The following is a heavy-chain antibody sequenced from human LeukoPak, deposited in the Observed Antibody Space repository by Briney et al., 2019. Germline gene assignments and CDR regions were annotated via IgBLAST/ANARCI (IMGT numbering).Heavy chain of an antibody. CDR3: ARAQTKWEPLRRRDYYYMDV. CDR2: ISYDGSNK. J-gene: IGHJ6*03. D-gene: IGHD1-26*01. CDR1: GFTFSSYG. V-gene: IGHV3-30*12. Sequence: GGSLRLSCAASGFTFSSYGMHWVRQAPGKGLEWVAVISYDGSNKYYADSVKGRFTISRDNSKNSLYLQMNSLRAEDTAVYYCARAQTKWEPLRRRDYYYMDVWGKGTTVTVSS.